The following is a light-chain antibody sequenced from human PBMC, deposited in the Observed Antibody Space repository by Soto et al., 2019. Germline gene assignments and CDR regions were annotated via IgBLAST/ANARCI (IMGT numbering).Light chain of an antibody. V-gene: IGLV1-40*01. J-gene: IGLJ3*02. Sequence: QSVLTQPPSVSGAPGLRVTISCTGGSTNIGAGYDVHWYQQLPGRAPKLLVYGDNNRPSGVPDRFSGSKSGTSASLAITGLLPEDEADYYCQSYDNRLSGSGVFGGGTKLTVL. CDR1: STNIGAGYD. CDR3: QSYDNRLSGSGV. CDR2: GDN.